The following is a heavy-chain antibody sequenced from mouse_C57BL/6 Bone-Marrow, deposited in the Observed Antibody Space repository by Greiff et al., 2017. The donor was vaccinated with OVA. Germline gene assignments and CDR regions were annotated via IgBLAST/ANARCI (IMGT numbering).Heavy chain of an antibody. J-gene: IGHJ4*01. D-gene: IGHD2-4*01. Sequence: VQLQQSGPELVKPGASVKISCKASGYTFTDYYMNWVKQSHGKSLEWIGDINPNNGGTSYNQKFKGKATLTVDKSSSTAYMELRSLTSEDSAVYYCARYYDYSYYAMDYWGQGTSVTVSS. CDR1: GYTFTDYY. V-gene: IGHV1-26*01. CDR2: INPNNGGT. CDR3: ARYYDYSYYAMDY.